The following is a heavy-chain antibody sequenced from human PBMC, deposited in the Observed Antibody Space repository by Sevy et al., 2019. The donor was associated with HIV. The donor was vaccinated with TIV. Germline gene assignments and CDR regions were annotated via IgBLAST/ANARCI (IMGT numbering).Heavy chain of an antibody. CDR3: ARDYQYYDILTGHYNYYGMDV. CDR2: MYHSGST. D-gene: IGHD3-9*01. Sequence: SETLSLTCTVSGDSISRYYWSWIRQPPGKGLEWIGSMYHSGSTNHNPSLKNRVTISVDTSKNQFSLKLSSVTAADTAVYYCARDYQYYDILTGHYNYYGMDVWGQGTTVTVSS. CDR1: GDSISRYY. V-gene: IGHV4-59*01. J-gene: IGHJ6*02.